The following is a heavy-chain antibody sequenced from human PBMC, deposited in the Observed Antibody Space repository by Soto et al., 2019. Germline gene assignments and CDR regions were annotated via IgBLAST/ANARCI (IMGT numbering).Heavy chain of an antibody. D-gene: IGHD3-22*01. J-gene: IGHJ4*02. V-gene: IGHV1-69*01. CDR3: ACDYYDSSGYYYPSSFDY. CDR1: GGTFSSYA. CDR2: IIPIFVTA. Sequence: QVQLVQSGAEVKKPGSSVKVSCKASGGTFSSYAISWVRQAPGQGLEWMGGIIPIFVTANYAQKFQGRVTITADESTSTAYMELSSLRSEDTAVYYCACDYYDSSGYYYPSSFDYWGQGTLVTVSS.